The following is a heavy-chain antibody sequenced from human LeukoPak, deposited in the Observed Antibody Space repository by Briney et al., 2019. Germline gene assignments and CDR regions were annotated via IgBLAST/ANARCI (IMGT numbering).Heavy chain of an antibody. Sequence: SETLSLTCAVYGGSFSSYYWGWIRQPPGKGLEWIGSIYYSGSTYYNPSLKSRVTISVDTSKNQFSLKLSSVTAADTAVYYCASNSGRYYDILTGYYNRIRANPGQSVYFDYWGQGTLVTVSS. V-gene: IGHV4-39*01. J-gene: IGHJ4*02. CDR2: IYYSGST. D-gene: IGHD3-9*01. CDR3: ASNSGRYYDILTGYYNRIRANPGQSVYFDY. CDR1: GGSFSSYY.